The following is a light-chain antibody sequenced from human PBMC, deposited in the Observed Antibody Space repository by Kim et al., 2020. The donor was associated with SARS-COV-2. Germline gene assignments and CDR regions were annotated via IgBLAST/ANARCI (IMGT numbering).Light chain of an antibody. CDR3: QQYHSSPWT. Sequence: EIVLTQSPGTLSLSPGERATLSCRASQCISSNYLAWYQQKPGQAPRLLIYNAFSRAPGIPDRFSGSGSGTDFTLTINRLEPEDFAVYSCQQYHSSPWTFGQGTKVDIK. CDR2: NAF. J-gene: IGKJ1*01. CDR1: QCISSNY. V-gene: IGKV3-20*01.